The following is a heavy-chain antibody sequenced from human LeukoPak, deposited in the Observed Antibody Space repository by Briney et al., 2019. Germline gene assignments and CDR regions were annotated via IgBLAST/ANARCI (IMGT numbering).Heavy chain of an antibody. V-gene: IGHV4-59*01. J-gene: IGHJ3*02. CDR3: ARSVVVVAATLDPAFDI. CDR2: IYYSGST. CDR1: GGSISSYY. Sequence: SETLSLTCTVSGGSISSYYWSWIRQPPGKGLGWIGYIYYSGSTNYNPSLKSRVTISVDTSKNQFSLKLSSVTAADTAVYYCARSVVVVAATLDPAFDIWGQGTMVTVSS. D-gene: IGHD2-15*01.